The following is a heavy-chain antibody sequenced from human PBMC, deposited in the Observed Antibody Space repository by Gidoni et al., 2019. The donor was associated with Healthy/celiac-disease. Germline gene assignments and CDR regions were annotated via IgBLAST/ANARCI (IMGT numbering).Heavy chain of an antibody. D-gene: IGHD4-17*01. CDR2: ISSSSSTI. CDR1: GFTFSSYS. V-gene: IGHV3-48*02. J-gene: IGHJ6*02. Sequence: EVQLVESGGGLVQPGGSLRLSCAASGFTFSSYSMNWVRQAPGKGLEWVSYISSSSSTIYYADSVKGRFTISRDNAKNSLYLQMNSLRDEDTAVYYCARGTVTTINYYYYYGMDVWGQGTTVTVSS. CDR3: ARGTVTTINYYYYYGMDV.